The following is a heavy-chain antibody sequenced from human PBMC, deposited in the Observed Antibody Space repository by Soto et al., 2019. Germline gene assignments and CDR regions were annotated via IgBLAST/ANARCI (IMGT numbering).Heavy chain of an antibody. CDR3: AKDLRPDGRYDLDY. J-gene: IGHJ4*02. CDR2: IVGDASSI. D-gene: IGHD2-15*01. V-gene: IGHV3-23*03. CDR1: GFTFRTYA. Sequence: PGGSLRLSCAAYGFTFRTYAMNWVRQAPGKGLEWVAVIVGDASSIDYADSVKGRFTISRDNSKNIMYLQMTSLKVEDTATYFCAKDLRPDGRYDLDYWGQGTQVTGSS.